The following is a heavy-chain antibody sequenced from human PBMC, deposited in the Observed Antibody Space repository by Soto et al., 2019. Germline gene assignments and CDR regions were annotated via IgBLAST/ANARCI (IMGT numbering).Heavy chain of an antibody. J-gene: IGHJ4*02. D-gene: IGHD2-15*01. CDR2: ISNDGSNK. CDR3: VLGYCSGGHWCYLDY. Sequence: VKLVESGRGVVQPGRSLRLSCAVSGITFSSYGMHWVRQAPGKGPEWLGAISNDGSNKYYADSVKGRFTISRDNSKNTLYLYMDSLRPEDTAVFYCVLGYCSGGHWCYLDYWGRGTLVTVSP. CDR1: GITFSSYG. V-gene: IGHV3-30*03.